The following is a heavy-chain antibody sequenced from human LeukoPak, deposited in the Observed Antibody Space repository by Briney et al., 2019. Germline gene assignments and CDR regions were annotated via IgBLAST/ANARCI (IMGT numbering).Heavy chain of an antibody. CDR3: ARGRARVPKTH. V-gene: IGHV4-39*07. D-gene: IGHD4/OR15-4a*01. CDR1: GGSISSSSYY. CDR2: IYYSGST. J-gene: IGHJ4*02. Sequence: SETLSLTCTVSGGSISSSSYYWGWIRQPPGKGLEWIGSIYYSGSTYYNPSLKSRVTISVDTSKNQFSLKLSSVTAADTAVYYCARGRARVPKTHWGQGTLVTVSS.